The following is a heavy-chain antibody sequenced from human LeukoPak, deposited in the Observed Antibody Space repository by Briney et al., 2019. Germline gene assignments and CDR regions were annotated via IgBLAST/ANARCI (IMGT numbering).Heavy chain of an antibody. CDR3: ARGGLYCSGGSCSLWFDP. Sequence: NSSETLSLTCSVSGGSISDSIVSHYWSWIQQPPGKGLEWIGYIYFNGRTNYSPSLKSRVTLSVDTSKNQYSMKLSSVTAADTAVYYCARGGLYCSGGSCSLWFDPWGQGTLVTVSS. CDR2: IYFNGRT. D-gene: IGHD2-15*01. J-gene: IGHJ5*02. V-gene: IGHV4-61*01. CDR1: GGSISDSIVSHY.